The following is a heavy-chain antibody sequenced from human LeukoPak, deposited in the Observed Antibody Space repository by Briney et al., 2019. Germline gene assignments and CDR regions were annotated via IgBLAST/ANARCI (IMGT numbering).Heavy chain of an antibody. V-gene: IGHV1-69*06. D-gene: IGHD2-15*01. CDR2: IIPIFGTA. Sequence: SVKVSCKASGGTFSGSAISWVRPDPGQGLEWMGGIIPIFGTAHYAQKLQGRVTITADKSPSTAYMEPSNLRSVDTAVYYCARDRLNYCSGGSCSLFDYWGQGTLVTVSS. CDR3: ARDRLNYCSGGSCSLFDY. J-gene: IGHJ4*02. CDR1: GGTFSGSA.